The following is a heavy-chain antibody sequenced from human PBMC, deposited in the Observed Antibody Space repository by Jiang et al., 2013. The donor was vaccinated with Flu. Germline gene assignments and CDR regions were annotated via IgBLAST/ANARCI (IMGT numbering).Heavy chain of an antibody. CDR3: ARGLYSGYEN. D-gene: IGHD5-12*01. CDR2: ISSGGGTI. J-gene: IGHJ4*02. V-gene: IGHV3-11*01. Sequence: QLLESGGGLVKPGGSLRLSCAASGLPFSDYHMTWIRRAPGKGLEWASYISSGGGTIYYADSVKGRFTISRDNAKNSLFLQMNSLRAEDSAVYYCARGLYSGYENWGQGTLVTVSS. CDR1: GLPFSDYH.